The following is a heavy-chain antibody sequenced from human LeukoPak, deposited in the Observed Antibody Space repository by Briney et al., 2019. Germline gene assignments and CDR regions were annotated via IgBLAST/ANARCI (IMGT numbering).Heavy chain of an antibody. CDR1: GFTFSSYW. Sequence: GGFLRLSCAASGFTFSSYWMSWVRQAPGKGLEWVANIKQDGSEKYYVDSVKGRFTISRDNAKNSLYLQMNSLRAEDTAVYYCARDGSYYDYVWGSYRYTDFYYFDYWGQGTLVTVSS. J-gene: IGHJ4*02. V-gene: IGHV3-7*03. CDR3: ARDGSYYDYVWGSYRYTDFYYFDY. CDR2: IKQDGSEK. D-gene: IGHD3-16*02.